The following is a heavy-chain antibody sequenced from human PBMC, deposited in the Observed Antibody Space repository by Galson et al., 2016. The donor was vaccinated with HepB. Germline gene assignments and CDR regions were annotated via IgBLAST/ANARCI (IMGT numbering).Heavy chain of an antibody. CDR2: ISYDGSNE. CDR1: GFTFSNYG. V-gene: IGHV3-30*03. D-gene: IGHD3-16*01. CDR3: VRDLDDYIWGTYRTLDY. Sequence: SLRLSCAASGFTFSNYGMHWVRQAPGKGLEWVAVISYDGSNEYYADSVKGRFTISRDNSKNTLYLQMNSLRAEDTALYYCVRDLDDYIWGTYRTLDYWGQGTLVTVSS. J-gene: IGHJ4*02.